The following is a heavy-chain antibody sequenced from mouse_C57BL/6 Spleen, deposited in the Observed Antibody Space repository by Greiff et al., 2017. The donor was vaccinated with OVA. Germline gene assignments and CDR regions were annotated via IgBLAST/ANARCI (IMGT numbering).Heavy chain of an antibody. CDR3: AKDGPQAMDD. D-gene: IGHD2-3*01. CDR2: IWRGGST. V-gene: IGHV2-5*01. CDR1: GFSLTSYG. Sequence: QVQLQQSGPGLVQPSQSLSITCTVSGFSLTSYGVHWVRQSPGKGLEWLGVIWRGGSTDYNAAFMSRLSITKDNSKSQVFFIMNILHADDTATYYCAKDGPQAMDDWGQGTSVTVSS. J-gene: IGHJ4*01.